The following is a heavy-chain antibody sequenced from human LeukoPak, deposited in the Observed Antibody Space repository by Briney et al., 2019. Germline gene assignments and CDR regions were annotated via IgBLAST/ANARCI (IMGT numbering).Heavy chain of an antibody. D-gene: IGHD2-8*02. V-gene: IGHV3-48*02. CDR1: GFTVSNYG. Sequence: GSLRLSCAASGFTVSNYGMNWVRQAPGEGLEWVSYISSSGTTIYYADSVKGRFTISRDNAKNSLHLQMNSLRDEDTAVYYCARVTGTWWADYWGQGTLVTVSS. CDR3: ARVTGTWWADY. CDR2: ISSSGTTI. J-gene: IGHJ4*02.